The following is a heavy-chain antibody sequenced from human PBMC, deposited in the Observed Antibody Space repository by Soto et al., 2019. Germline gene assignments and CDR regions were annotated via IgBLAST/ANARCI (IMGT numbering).Heavy chain of an antibody. Sequence: QLQLQESGSGLVKPSQTLSLTCAVSGGSVSSATYSWSWIRQSPEKGLEWIGYIYHSGTTYYNPSLKSRATISLSKPKNHISLHLSSVTAADPAVYYCASGYGSGSYFPFDSWGQGTLVRVS. V-gene: IGHV4-30-2*06. J-gene: IGHJ4*02. D-gene: IGHD3-10*01. CDR3: ASGYGSGSYFPFDS. CDR1: GGSVSSATYS. CDR2: IYHSGTT.